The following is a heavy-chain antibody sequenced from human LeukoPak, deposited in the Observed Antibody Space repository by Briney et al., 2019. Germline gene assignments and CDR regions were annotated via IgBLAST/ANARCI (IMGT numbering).Heavy chain of an antibody. CDR2: ISDDSTKI. Sequence: GVSLTLSCAASGFNFRGYYMSWIRQAPGKGLEWVSYISDDSTKIPYAACVRGRFHISRDNAKNSLYLQMDSLRVEDTAVYYCARATGRGNGAHFDSSGQGTLVTVSS. CDR1: GFNFRGYY. V-gene: IGHV3-11*01. CDR3: ARATGRGNGAHFDS. J-gene: IGHJ4*02. D-gene: IGHD1-1*01.